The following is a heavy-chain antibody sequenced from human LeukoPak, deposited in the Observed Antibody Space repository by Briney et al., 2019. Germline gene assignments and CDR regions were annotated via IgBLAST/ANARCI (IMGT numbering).Heavy chain of an antibody. Sequence: GGSLRLSCAASGFTVSSNYMSWVRQAPGKGLEWVSVVYSGGSTHYADSVKGRFTISRDNSKNTLYLRMNSLRAEDTAVYYCATADSGSYYSGFDYWGQGTLVTVSS. CDR1: GFTVSSNY. CDR3: ATADSGSYYSGFDY. J-gene: IGHJ4*02. CDR2: VYSGGST. D-gene: IGHD1-26*01. V-gene: IGHV3-66*01.